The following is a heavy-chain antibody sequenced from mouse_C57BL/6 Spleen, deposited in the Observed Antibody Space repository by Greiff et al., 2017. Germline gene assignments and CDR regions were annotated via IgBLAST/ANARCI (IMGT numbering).Heavy chain of an antibody. J-gene: IGHJ3*01. D-gene: IGHD2-3*01. CDR3: TIYDGYPAWFAY. V-gene: IGHV6-3*01. Sequence: VQLKESGGGLVQPGGSMKLSCVASGFTFSNYWMNWVRQSPEKGLELVAQIRLKSDNYATHYAESVKGRFTISRDDSKSSVYLQMNNLRAEDTGIYYCTIYDGYPAWFAYWGQGTLVTVSA. CDR1: GFTFSNYW. CDR2: IRLKSDNYAT.